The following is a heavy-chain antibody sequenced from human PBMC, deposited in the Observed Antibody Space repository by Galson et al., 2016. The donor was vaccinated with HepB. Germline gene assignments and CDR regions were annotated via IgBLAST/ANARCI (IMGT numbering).Heavy chain of an antibody. CDR2: INQDGSEK. D-gene: IGHD1-1*01. V-gene: IGHV3-7*04. CDR1: GLTFSRFW. CDR3: ARAYQYTLDY. Sequence: SLRLSCAASGLTFSRFWMTWVRQAPGTGLEWVSNINQDGSEKHYLDSVRGRFTISRDNAKNSLYLQMNSLRAEDTAVYFCARAYQYTLDYWGQGTLVTASS. J-gene: IGHJ4*02.